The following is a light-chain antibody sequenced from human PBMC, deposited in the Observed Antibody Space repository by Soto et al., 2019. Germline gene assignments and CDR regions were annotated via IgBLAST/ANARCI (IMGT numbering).Light chain of an antibody. CDR3: QQYNSYSRT. CDR2: AAS. V-gene: IGKV1-8*01. J-gene: IGKJ1*01. CDR1: QGISSY. Sequence: AIRMTQSPSSFSASTGDRVTITCRACQGISSYLAWYQQKPGKAPKLLIYAASTLQSGVPSRFSGSGSGTEFTLTISSLQPDDFATYYCQQYNSYSRTFGQGTKVDIK.